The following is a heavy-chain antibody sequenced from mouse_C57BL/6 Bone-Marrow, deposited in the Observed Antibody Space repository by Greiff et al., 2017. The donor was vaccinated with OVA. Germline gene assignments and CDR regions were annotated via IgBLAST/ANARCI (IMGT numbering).Heavy chain of an antibody. CDR2: ISDGGSYT. V-gene: IGHV5-4*01. CDR1: GFTFSSYA. D-gene: IGHD1-1*01. J-gene: IGHJ1*03. Sequence: EVKLVESGGGLVKPGGSLKLSCAASGFTFSSYAMSWVRQTPETRLEWVATISDGGSYTYYPDNVKGRFTISRDNAKNNLYLQMSHLKSEDTAMYYCARDPYGDWYFDVWGTGTTVTVSS. CDR3: ARDPYGDWYFDV.